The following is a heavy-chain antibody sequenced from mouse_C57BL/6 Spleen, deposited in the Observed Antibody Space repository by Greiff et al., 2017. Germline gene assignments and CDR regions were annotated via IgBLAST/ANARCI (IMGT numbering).Heavy chain of an antibody. CDR3: ATIPTVVAPGWYFDV. D-gene: IGHD1-1*01. CDR2: INPDSSTI. Sequence: ASGVDFSRYWMSWVRRAPGKGLEWIGEINPDSSTINYAPSLKDKFIISRDNAKNTLYLQMSKVRSEDTALYYCATIPTVVAPGWYFDVWGTGTTVTVSS. V-gene: IGHV4-1*01. J-gene: IGHJ1*03. CDR1: GVDFSRYW.